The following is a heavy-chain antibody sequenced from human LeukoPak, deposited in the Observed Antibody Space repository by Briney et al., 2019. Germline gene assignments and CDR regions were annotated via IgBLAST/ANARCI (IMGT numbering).Heavy chain of an antibody. CDR3: ARNPSYCSGGSCYYFYGMDV. V-gene: IGHV3-53*01. D-gene: IGHD2-15*01. Sequence: GGSLRLSCAAFGFTVSSNYMSWVRQAPGKGLEWVSVIYSGGSTYYADSVKGRFTISRDNSKNTLYLQMNSLRAEDTAVYYCARNPSYCSGGSCYYFYGMDVWGKGTTVTVSS. J-gene: IGHJ6*04. CDR1: GFTVSSNY. CDR2: IYSGGST.